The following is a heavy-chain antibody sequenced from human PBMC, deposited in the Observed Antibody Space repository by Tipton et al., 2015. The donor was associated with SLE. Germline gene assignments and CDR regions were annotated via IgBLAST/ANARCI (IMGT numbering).Heavy chain of an antibody. CDR2: ISYSAST. J-gene: IGHJ4*02. Sequence: TLSLTCTVSCDSLTSDYWTWIRQPPGKGLEWIGYISYSASTNYNPSVRSRVSISFDTSKNQFSLKLSSVTAADTAVYYCARSAGYGSNWAHFDYWGQGTLVTVSS. V-gene: IGHV4-59*01. D-gene: IGHD6-13*01. CDR3: ARSAGYGSNWAHFDY. CDR1: CDSLTSDY.